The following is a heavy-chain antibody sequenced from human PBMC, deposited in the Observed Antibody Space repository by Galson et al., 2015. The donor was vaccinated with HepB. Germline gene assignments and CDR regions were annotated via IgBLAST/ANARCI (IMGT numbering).Heavy chain of an antibody. CDR1: GGSFSGYY. V-gene: IGHV4-34*01. J-gene: IGHJ4*02. CDR3: ARTRGYSYGYVGAFDY. D-gene: IGHD5-18*01. CDR2: INHSGST. Sequence: ETLSLTCAVYGGSFSGYYWSWIRQPPGKGLEWIGEINHSGSTNYNPSLKSRVTISVDTSKNQFSLKLSSVTAADTAVYYCARTRGYSYGYVGAFDYWGQGTLVTVSS.